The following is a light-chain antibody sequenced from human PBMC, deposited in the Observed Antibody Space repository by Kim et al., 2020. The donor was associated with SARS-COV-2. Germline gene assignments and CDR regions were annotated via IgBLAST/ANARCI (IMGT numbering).Light chain of an antibody. CDR3: LIYYGGAQV. CDR2: RTS. J-gene: IGLJ2*01. V-gene: IGLV7-43*01. Sequence: PGGTLPLTGASRTGADTRGYYPNWFQQKPGQATRALIYRTSNKLSLTPARFSGSLLGGKAALTLSGAQPEDEAEYYCLIYYGGAQVFGGGTQLTVL. CDR1: TGADTRGYY.